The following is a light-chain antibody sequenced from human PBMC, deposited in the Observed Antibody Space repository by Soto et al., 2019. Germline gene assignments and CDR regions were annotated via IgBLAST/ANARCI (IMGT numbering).Light chain of an antibody. V-gene: IGKV1-39*01. CDR2: AAS. J-gene: IGKJ1*01. Sequence: DIQMTQSPSSLSASVGDRVTITCRASQSIVTYLNWYLQKPGKAPKLLIYAASNLQSGVPSRFSRSGSGTDFALTISSLQPEDFATYFCQQSYRTPPWTFGQGTKVEIK. CDR1: QSIVTY. CDR3: QQSYRTPPWT.